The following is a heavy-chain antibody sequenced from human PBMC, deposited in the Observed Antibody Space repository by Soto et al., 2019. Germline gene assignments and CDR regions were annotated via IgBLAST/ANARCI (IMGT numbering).Heavy chain of an antibody. V-gene: IGHV3-74*01. CDR2: ISGDGSNT. D-gene: IGHD3-10*01. Sequence: EVQLVESGGGLVQPGGSLRLSCATSGFTFSSYWMYWVRHVPGKGLVWVSRISGDGSNTAYADSVKGRFITSGDNANVYLQMDSLTADDTAVYFCAKIRGPFLREGVEYWGQGTPVIVSS. CDR1: GFTFSSYW. CDR3: AKIRGPFLREGVEY. J-gene: IGHJ1*01.